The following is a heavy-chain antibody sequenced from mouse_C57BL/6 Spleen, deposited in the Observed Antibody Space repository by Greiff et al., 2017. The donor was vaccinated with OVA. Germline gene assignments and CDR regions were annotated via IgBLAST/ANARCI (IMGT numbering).Heavy chain of an antibody. CDR2: ISPGDGDT. CDR1: GYAFSSYW. V-gene: IGHV1-80*01. Sequence: QVQLKESGAELVKPGASVKISCKASGYAFSSYWMNWVKQRPGKGLEWIGPISPGDGDTNYNGKFKGKAKLPADKSSRTVDKQLSSLTSAAAAVLFCARGGTLWGYFDVWGTGTTVTVSS. CDR3: ARGGTLWGYFDV. J-gene: IGHJ1*03. D-gene: IGHD1-1*02.